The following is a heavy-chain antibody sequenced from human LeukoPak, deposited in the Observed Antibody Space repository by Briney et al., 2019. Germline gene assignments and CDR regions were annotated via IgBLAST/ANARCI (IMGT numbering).Heavy chain of an antibody. CDR3: VRDMRSGDY. CDR2: ICEDGSIG. D-gene: IGHD3-10*01. J-gene: IGHJ4*02. V-gene: IGHV3-74*01. Sequence: GGSLILSCAASGFTFSRYCMHWVRQAPGKGLVWVSRICEDGSIGNYADSVKGRFTISRDNAKNTVYLQMNSLRAEDTGIYYCVRDMRSGDYWGQGTLVSVSS. CDR1: GFTFSRYC.